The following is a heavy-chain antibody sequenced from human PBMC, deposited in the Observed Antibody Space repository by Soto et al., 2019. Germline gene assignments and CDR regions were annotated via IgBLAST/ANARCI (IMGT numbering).Heavy chain of an antibody. CDR3: ARDQGSSGWSRSDFDY. J-gene: IGHJ4*02. D-gene: IGHD6-19*01. V-gene: IGHV1-18*04. CDR2: ISAYNGNT. Sequence: QVQLVQSGAEVKKPGASVKVSCKASGYTFTSYGIIWVRQAPGQGLEWMGWISAYNGNTNYAQKLQGRVTMTTDTSTSTADMELRSLRSDDTAVYYCARDQGSSGWSRSDFDYWGQGTLVPVSS. CDR1: GYTFTSYG.